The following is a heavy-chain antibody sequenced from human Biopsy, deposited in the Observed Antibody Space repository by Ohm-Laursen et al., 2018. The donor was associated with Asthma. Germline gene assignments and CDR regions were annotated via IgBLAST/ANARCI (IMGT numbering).Heavy chain of an antibody. Sequence: LRLSCSASGFTFGDYWMSWVRQVPGKGLEWVANIKHDGTEKNHVDSLKGRFTISRDNAKNSLYLQMNSLRAEDTAVYYCARTFHFWSPYHAEHYQLWGQGTLVTVPT. CDR1: GFTFGDYW. CDR2: IKHDGTEK. J-gene: IGHJ1*01. D-gene: IGHD3-3*02. CDR3: ARTFHFWSPYHAEHYQL. V-gene: IGHV3-7*01.